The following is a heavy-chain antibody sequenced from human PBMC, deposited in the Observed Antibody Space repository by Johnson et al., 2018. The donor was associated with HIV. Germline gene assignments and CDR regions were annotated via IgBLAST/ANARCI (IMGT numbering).Heavy chain of an antibody. J-gene: IGHJ3*02. Sequence: VQLVESGGGLVQPGRSLRLSCAASGFTFDDYAMHWVRQAPGKGLEWVSGISWNSGSIGYADSVKGRFTISRDNAKNSLYLQMNSLRAEDTAVYYCARAGAVGFDAFDIWGQGTMVTVSS. V-gene: IGHV3-9*01. CDR1: GFTFDDYA. CDR3: ARAGAVGFDAFDI. CDR2: ISWNSGSI. D-gene: IGHD6-19*01.